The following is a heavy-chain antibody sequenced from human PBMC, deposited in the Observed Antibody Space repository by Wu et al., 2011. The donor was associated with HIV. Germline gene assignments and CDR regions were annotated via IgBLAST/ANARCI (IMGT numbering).Heavy chain of an antibody. V-gene: IGHV1-69*18. J-gene: IGHJ6*02. CDR2: IIPIFGTT. Sequence: QVQLVQSGAEVKTPGSSVKVSCKASGGTFNYYAISWVRQAPGQGLEWMGRIIPIFGTTNFAQKFQGRVTITTDESTSTAYMELSSLRSEDTAVYYCARDSVLRAYMSNGYYHVGLYGMDVWGQGTTVIVSS. CDR1: GGTFNYYA. D-gene: IGHD3-22*01. CDR3: ARDSVLRAYMSNGYYHVGLYGMDV.